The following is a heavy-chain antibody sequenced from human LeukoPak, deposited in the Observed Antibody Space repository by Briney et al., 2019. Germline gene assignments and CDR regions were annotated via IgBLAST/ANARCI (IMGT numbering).Heavy chain of an antibody. CDR2: INPHSGGT. CDR1: GYTFTGYY. Sequence: ASVKVSCKASGYTFTGYYMHWVRRAPGQGLEWMGWINPHSGGTNYAQKFQGRVTMTRDTSISTAYMELSRLRSDDTAVYYCARGGGNSGDAFDIWGQGTMVTVSS. D-gene: IGHD4-23*01. J-gene: IGHJ3*02. V-gene: IGHV1-2*02. CDR3: ARGGGNSGDAFDI.